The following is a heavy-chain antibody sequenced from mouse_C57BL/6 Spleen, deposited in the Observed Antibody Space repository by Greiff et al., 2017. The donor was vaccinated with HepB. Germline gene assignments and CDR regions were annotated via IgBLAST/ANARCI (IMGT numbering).Heavy chain of an antibody. Sequence: EVKLQQSGPELVKPGASVKISCKASGYTFTDYYMNWVKQSHGKSLEWIGDINPNNGGTSYNQKFKGKATLTVDKSSSTAYMELRSLTSEDSAVYYCAPITTVVEDYAMDYWGQGTSVTVSS. V-gene: IGHV1-26*01. CDR1: GYTFTDYY. J-gene: IGHJ4*01. CDR3: APITTVVEDYAMDY. CDR2: INPNNGGT. D-gene: IGHD1-1*01.